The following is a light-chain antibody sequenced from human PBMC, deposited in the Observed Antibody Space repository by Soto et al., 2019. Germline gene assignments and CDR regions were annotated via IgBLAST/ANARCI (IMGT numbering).Light chain of an antibody. CDR1: SSDVGGYNY. J-gene: IGLJ1*01. CDR2: DVS. CDR3: SSYTNAIALGGDV. Sequence: QSALTQPASVSGSPGQSITLSCTGTSSDVGGYNYVSWYQQHPGKAPKLLIYDVSNRPSGVSNRFSGSKSGNTASLTISGLQAEDEADYYCSSYTNAIALGGDVFGAGTKLTVL. V-gene: IGLV2-14*01.